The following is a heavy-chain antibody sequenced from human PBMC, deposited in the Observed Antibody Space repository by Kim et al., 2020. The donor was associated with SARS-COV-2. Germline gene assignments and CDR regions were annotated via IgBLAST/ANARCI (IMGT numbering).Heavy chain of an antibody. CDR1: GFTFSSYV. CDR3: AKDIWFQLVMDV. V-gene: IGHV3-23*01. Sequence: GGSLRLSCAASGFTFSSYVMSWVRQAPGKGLEWVSAISGSGGSTYYADSVKGRFTISRDNSKNTLYLQMNSLRAEDTAVYYCAKDIWFQLVMDVWGQGTTVTVSS. CDR2: ISGSGGST. J-gene: IGHJ6*02. D-gene: IGHD6-13*01.